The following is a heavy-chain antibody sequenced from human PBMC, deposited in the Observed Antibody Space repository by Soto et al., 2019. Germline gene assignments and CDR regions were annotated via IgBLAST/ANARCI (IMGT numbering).Heavy chain of an antibody. D-gene: IGHD2-8*02. J-gene: IGHJ4*02. CDR2: IWYDGSNK. Sequence: SLRLSCAASGFTFSSYGMHWVRQAPGKGLEWVAVIWYDGSNKYYADSVKGRFTISRDNSKNTLYLQMNSLRAEDTAVYCCARAVASGGSYWGQGTLVTVSS. V-gene: IGHV3-33*01. CDR1: GFTFSSYG. CDR3: ARAVASGGSY.